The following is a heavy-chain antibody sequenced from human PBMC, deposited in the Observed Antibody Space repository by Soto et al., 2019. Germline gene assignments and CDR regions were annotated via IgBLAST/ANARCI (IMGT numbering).Heavy chain of an antibody. V-gene: IGHV4-59*02. D-gene: IGHD3-10*01. CDR3: ARESAGSGRNNWFDP. CDR1: GGSVTSHY. CDR2: VHYTGGT. Sequence: PSETLSLTCTVFGGSVTSHYWSWVRQPPGKGLEWIGFVHYTGGTKYSPSLESRVTMSADTSRNQLSLRLNSVTAADTAVYYCARESAGSGRNNWFDPWGLGTLVTVSS. J-gene: IGHJ5*02.